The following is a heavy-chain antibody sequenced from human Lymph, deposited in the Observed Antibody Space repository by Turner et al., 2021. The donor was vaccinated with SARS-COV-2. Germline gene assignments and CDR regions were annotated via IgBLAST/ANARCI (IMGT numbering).Heavy chain of an antibody. CDR1: GFTFSSYA. D-gene: IGHD2-2*01. CDR2: ISGSGGRK. V-gene: IGHV3-23*01. CDR3: AKGGGWVYQLGVYFDY. J-gene: IGHJ4*02. Sequence: DVQLLESGGGLVQPGGSLRLSCAASGFTFSSYAMSWVRQAPGKGLEWVSAISGSGGRKYYAVSVKGRFTITRENSKNTLYLKRNSLRAEDRAVYYCAKGGGWVYQLGVYFDYWGQGTLVTVSS.